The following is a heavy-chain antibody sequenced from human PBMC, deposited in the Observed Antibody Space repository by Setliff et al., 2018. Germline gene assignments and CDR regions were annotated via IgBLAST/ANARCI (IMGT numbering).Heavy chain of an antibody. D-gene: IGHD3-22*01. Sequence: EASVKVSCKTSGYTFNRHGINWLRQAPGQGLEWPGWISPYTGNTKYAETVQDRIRMTTDTSTRTSYMELSGLRSGDTAVYFCARSSDSGYYHQRDAFDIWGQGTRVTVSS. V-gene: IGHV1-18*04. CDR2: ISPYTGNT. CDR1: GYTFNRHG. J-gene: IGHJ3*02. CDR3: ARSSDSGYYHQRDAFDI.